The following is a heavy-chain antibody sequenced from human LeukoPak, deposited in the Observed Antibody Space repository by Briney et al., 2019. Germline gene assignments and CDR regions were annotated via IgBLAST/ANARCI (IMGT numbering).Heavy chain of an antibody. CDR2: ISGSGGST. CDR3: ANSFRVVPAAIPLAFDY. D-gene: IGHD2-2*02. J-gene: IGHJ4*02. Sequence: PAGGSLRLSCAASGFTFSSYAMSWVRQAPGKGLEWVSAISGSGGSTYYADSVKGRFTISRDNSKNTLYLQMNSLRAEDTAVYYCANSFRVVPAAIPLAFDYWGQGTLVTVSS. CDR1: GFTFSSYA. V-gene: IGHV3-23*01.